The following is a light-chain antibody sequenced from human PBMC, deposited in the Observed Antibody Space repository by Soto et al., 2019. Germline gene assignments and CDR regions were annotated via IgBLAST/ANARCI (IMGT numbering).Light chain of an antibody. CDR3: QQYNNWPWT. CDR1: QSVSNY. Sequence: EIVLTQSPATLSLSPGERATLSCRASQSVSNYLAWYQQKPGQGPRLLIYGASTRATGIPARFSGSGSGTEFTLTINSLQSEDFAVYYCQQYNNWPWTFGQGTKVDIK. V-gene: IGKV3-15*01. J-gene: IGKJ1*01. CDR2: GAS.